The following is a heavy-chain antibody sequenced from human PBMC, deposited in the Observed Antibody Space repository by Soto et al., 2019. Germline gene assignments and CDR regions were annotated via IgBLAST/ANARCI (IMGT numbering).Heavy chain of an antibody. V-gene: IGHV1-24*01. CDR3: ARNPMIAFGGAIVPQPFDY. CDR2: FDPEDGET. CDR1: GYTLTELS. D-gene: IGHD3-16*02. J-gene: IGHJ4*02. Sequence: AASVKVSCKVSGYTLTELSMHWVRQAPGKGLEWMGGFDPEDGETIYAQKFQGRVTMTEDTSTDTAYMELSSLRSEDTAVYYCARNPMIAFGGAIVPQPFDYWGQGTLVTVSS.